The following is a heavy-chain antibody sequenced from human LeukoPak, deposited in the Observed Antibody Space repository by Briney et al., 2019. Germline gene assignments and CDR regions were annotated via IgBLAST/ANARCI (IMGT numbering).Heavy chain of an antibody. CDR2: VNYSGST. D-gene: IGHD4-23*01. CDR1: SGSINNYY. Sequence: SETLSLTCTVSSGSINNYYWSWIRQPPGKRLEWIGFVNYSGSTNYKSSLKSRATISVDTSKNQFSLKLSSVTAADTAVYYCARVASRTTVVIPYAFDIWGQGTMVTVFS. CDR3: ARVASRTTVVIPYAFDI. V-gene: IGHV4-59*01. J-gene: IGHJ3*02.